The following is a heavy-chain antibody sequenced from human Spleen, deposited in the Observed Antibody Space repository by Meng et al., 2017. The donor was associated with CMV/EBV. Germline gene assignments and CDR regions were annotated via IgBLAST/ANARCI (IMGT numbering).Heavy chain of an antibody. Sequence: SLKISCAASGFTFDDYAMHWVRQAPGKGLEWVSGISWNSGSIGYADSVKGRFTISRDNSKNTLYLQMNSLRAEDTAVYYCAASPTGTSAAHFDYWGQGTLVTVSS. CDR3: AASPTGTSAAHFDY. V-gene: IGHV3-9*01. J-gene: IGHJ4*02. CDR2: ISWNSGSI. D-gene: IGHD1-7*01. CDR1: GFTFDDYA.